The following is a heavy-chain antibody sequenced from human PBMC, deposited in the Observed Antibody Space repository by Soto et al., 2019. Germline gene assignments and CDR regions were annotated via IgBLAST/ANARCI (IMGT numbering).Heavy chain of an antibody. D-gene: IGHD1-26*01. J-gene: IGHJ6*02. CDR1: GFTLSGYV. Sequence: EGTLRLSCAASGFTLSGYVLHWVCQAPGKGLEWVPLISYDGSDKNYGDSVKGRFTISRDNSKNTLYLQIDRPRAEDTAMYYCATGRKWEHSYGMDVWGQGTTVTVSS. CDR3: ATGRKWEHSYGMDV. CDR2: ISYDGSDK. V-gene: IGHV3-30-3*01.